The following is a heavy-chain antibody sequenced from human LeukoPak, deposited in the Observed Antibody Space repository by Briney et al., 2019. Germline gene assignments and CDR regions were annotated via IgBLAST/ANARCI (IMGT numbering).Heavy chain of an antibody. Sequence: GGSLRLSCAASGFSFSNYAMHWVRQAPGKGLEWVGHIKSKTDGGTTDYAAPVKGRFTISRDDSKNTLYLQMNSLKTEDTAVYYCIRYGYNLAEYYQHWGQGTLVTVSS. D-gene: IGHD5-24*01. CDR3: IRYGYNLAEYYQH. CDR1: GFSFSNYA. J-gene: IGHJ1*01. CDR2: IKSKTDGGTT. V-gene: IGHV3-15*07.